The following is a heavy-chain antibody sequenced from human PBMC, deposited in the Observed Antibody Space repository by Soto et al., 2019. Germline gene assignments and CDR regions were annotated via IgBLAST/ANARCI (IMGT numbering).Heavy chain of an antibody. CDR2: LSAYNGDT. J-gene: IGHJ3*01. CDR1: GYTFINYG. Sequence: QVQLVQSGAEVKKPGASVRVSCKTSGYTFINYGITWVRQAPGQGFEWMGWLSAYNGDTSSSEKLQDRFTMTTDTSTNTVYMDLRSLTSDDTAVYYCARWSAIVGGAEALDVWGQGTMVIVSS. CDR3: ARWSAIVGGAEALDV. V-gene: IGHV1-18*01. D-gene: IGHD1-26*01.